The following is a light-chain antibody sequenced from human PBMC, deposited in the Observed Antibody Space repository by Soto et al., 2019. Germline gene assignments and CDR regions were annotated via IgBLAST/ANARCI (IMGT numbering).Light chain of an antibody. J-gene: IGKJ5*01. Sequence: DLQMTQSPSSLSASVGDRVTITCRASQDISVYLAWYQQKPGKVPKLLIYSASTWQSGVPSRFSGSGSGTDFTLTISSLQPEDVATYYCQKFNTAPLTFGQGTRLEIK. CDR1: QDISVY. CDR2: SAS. CDR3: QKFNTAPLT. V-gene: IGKV1-27*01.